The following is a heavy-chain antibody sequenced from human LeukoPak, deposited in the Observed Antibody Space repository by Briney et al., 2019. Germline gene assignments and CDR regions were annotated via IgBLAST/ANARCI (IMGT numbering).Heavy chain of an antibody. D-gene: IGHD6-25*01. CDR2: ISAYNGNT. CDR1: GYTFTIYG. V-gene: IGHV1-18*01. Sequence: GASVTVSFKASGYTFTIYGISWVGQAPGQGREGMGWISAYNGNTNYTQKFQGWVTMTRDTSISTAYMELSRLRSDDTAVYYCAREVVRHWQQRPSVYFDYWGQGTLVTVSP. J-gene: IGHJ4*02. CDR3: AREVVRHWQQRPSVYFDY.